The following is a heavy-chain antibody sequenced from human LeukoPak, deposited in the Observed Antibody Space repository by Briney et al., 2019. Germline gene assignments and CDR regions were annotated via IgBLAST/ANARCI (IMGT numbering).Heavy chain of an antibody. CDR2: ISSSSSYI. D-gene: IGHD3-10*01. J-gene: IGHJ3*02. CDR1: GSTFSSYS. Sequence: GGSLRLSCAASGSTFSSYSMNWVRQAPGKGLEWVLSISSSSSYIYYADSVKGRFTISRDNAENSLYLQVNSLRAGDTAVYYCARDYYGSGSRDAFDIWGQGTMVTVSS. V-gene: IGHV3-21*01. CDR3: ARDYYGSGSRDAFDI.